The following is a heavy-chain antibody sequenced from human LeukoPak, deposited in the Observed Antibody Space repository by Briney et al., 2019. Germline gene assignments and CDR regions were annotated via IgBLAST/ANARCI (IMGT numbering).Heavy chain of an antibody. CDR3: AKAEYGGNYKPFEH. CDR1: GFTFSSYA. J-gene: IGHJ4*02. V-gene: IGHV3-23*01. Sequence: PGGSLRLSCAASGFTFSSYAMSWVRQAPGKGLEWVSVISGGGHNAYYADSVKGRFTISRDNSKNSLYLYMDNLRTEDTALYYCAKAEYGGNYKPFEHWGQGTLVTVSS. CDR2: ISGGGHNA. D-gene: IGHD4/OR15-4a*01.